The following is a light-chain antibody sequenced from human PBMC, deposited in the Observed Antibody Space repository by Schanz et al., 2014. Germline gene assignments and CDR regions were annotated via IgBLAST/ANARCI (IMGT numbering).Light chain of an antibody. V-gene: IGLV1-40*01. CDR2: GNI. CDR3: QSYDSSLSGRGV. J-gene: IGLJ3*02. Sequence: QSVLTQPPSVSGAPGQRVTISCTGSTSNIGAGYDVYWYQQLPETAPKLLIFGNINRPSGVPDRFSGSKSGTSASLAITGLQAEDEADYYCQSYDSSLSGRGVFGGGTKLTV. CDR1: TSNIGAGYD.